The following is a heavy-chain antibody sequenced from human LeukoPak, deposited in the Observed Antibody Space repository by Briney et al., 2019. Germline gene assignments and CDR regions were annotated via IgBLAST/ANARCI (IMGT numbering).Heavy chain of an antibody. V-gene: IGHV4-30-4*01. D-gene: IGHD3-3*01. CDR2: IYYSGST. CDR3: ARVYYDFWSRNSNWFDP. Sequence: SQTLSLTCTVSGGSISSGDYYWSWIRQPPGKGLEWIGYIYYSGSTYYNPSLKSRVTISVDTSKNQFSLKLSSVTAADTAVYYCARVYYDFWSRNSNWFDPWGQGTLVTVSS. CDR1: GGSISSGDYY. J-gene: IGHJ5*02.